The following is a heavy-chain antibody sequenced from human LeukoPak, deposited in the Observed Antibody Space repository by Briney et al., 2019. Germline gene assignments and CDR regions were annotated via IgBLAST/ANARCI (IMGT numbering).Heavy chain of an antibody. D-gene: IGHD6-19*01. CDR2: IYHSGST. CDR1: GASISSPNW. V-gene: IGHV4-4*02. CDR3: ARETEKQWQY. Sequence: SETLSLTCAVSGASISSPNWWSWVRQPPGKGLEWIGEIYHSGSTNYNPSLESRATISVDKSKNQFSLRLNSVTAADTALYYCARETEKQWQYWGQGTVVTVSS. J-gene: IGHJ4*03.